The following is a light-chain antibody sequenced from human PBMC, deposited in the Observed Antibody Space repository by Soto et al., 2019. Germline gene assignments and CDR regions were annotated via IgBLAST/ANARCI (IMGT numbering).Light chain of an antibody. CDR1: QSVSSY. CDR2: DAS. V-gene: IGKV3-11*01. Sequence: EIALTQSPPTLSFSPGERATPACRASQSVSSYLAWYQQKPGQYPRIIIYDASNRATGIPDRFSGSVSGTEFTLTIASMQSEDFAVYYCQQYSSWLWTLGHGTKLDIK. J-gene: IGKJ1*01. CDR3: QQYSSWLWT.